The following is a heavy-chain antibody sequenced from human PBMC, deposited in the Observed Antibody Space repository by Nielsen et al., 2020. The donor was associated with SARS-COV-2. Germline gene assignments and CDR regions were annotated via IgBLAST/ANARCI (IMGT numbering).Heavy chain of an antibody. CDR1: GFTFDDYA. J-gene: IGHJ4*02. V-gene: IGHV3-21*01. D-gene: IGHD3-16*02. Sequence: GESLKISCAASGFTFDDYAVHWVRQAPGKGLEWVSSISSSSSYIYYADSVKGRFTISRDNAKNSLYLQMNSLRAEDTAVYYCARDLDDYVWGSYRIFDYWGQGTLVTVSS. CDR2: ISSSSSYI. CDR3: ARDLDDYVWGSYRIFDY.